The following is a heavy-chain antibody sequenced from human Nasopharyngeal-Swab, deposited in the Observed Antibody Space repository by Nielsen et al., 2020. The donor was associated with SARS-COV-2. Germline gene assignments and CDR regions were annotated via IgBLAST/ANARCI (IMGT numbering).Heavy chain of an antibody. CDR2: ISSSSSTI. J-gene: IGHJ4*02. D-gene: IGHD6-13*01. CDR3: ARVYYASSSTGDLDY. V-gene: IGHV3-48*03. CDR1: GFTFGDYA. Sequence: GESLKISCTTSGFTFGDYAMSWFRQAPGKGLEWVSYISSSSSTIYYADSVEGRFTISRDNAKNTLFLQMNSLRAEDTAVYYCARVYYASSSTGDLDYWGQGTLVTVSS.